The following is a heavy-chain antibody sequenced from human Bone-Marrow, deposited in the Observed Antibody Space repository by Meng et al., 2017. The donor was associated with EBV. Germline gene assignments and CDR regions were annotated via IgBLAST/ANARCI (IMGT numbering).Heavy chain of an antibody. CDR3: ARESRGWFDP. Sequence: VQLVESGGGVVQPGRSLRLSCAASGFTFSSYSMNWVRQAPGKGLEWVSSISSSSSYIYYADSVKGRFTISRDNAKNSLYLQMNSLRAEDTAVYYCARESRGWFDPWGQGTLVTVSS. CDR2: ISSSSSYI. V-gene: IGHV3-21*01. J-gene: IGHJ5*02. CDR1: GFTFSSYS.